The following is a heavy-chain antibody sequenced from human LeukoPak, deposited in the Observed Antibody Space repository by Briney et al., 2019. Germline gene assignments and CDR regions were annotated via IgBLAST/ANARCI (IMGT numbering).Heavy chain of an antibody. D-gene: IGHD6-13*01. CDR3: TTAHQQMLGMDV. CDR1: GFTFSNAW. J-gene: IGHJ6*02. Sequence: PGGSLRLFCAASGFTFSNAWMSWVRQAPGKGLEWVGRIKSKTDGGTTDYAAPVKGRFTISRDDSKNTLYLQMNSLKTEDTAVYYCTTAHQQMLGMDVWGQGTTVTVSS. V-gene: IGHV3-15*01. CDR2: IKSKTDGGTT.